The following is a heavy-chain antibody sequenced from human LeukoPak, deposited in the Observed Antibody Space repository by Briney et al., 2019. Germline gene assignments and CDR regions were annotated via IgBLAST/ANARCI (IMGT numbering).Heavy chain of an antibody. CDR2: ISAYNGNT. CDR1: GGTFSSYA. V-gene: IGHV1-18*01. CDR3: ARDGIYDSSGYGGWFDP. Sequence: ASVKVSCKASGGTFSSYAISWVRQAPGQGLEWMGWISAYNGNTNYAQKFQGRVTMTTDTSTSTAYMELRSLRSDDTAVYYCARDGIYDSSGYGGWFDPWGQGTLVTVSS. J-gene: IGHJ5*02. D-gene: IGHD3-22*01.